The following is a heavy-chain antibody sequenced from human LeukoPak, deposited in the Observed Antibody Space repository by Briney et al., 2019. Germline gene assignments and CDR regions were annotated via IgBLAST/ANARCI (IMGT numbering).Heavy chain of an antibody. CDR3: ARSYGSGSYYNRVRPGGI. CDR1: GYSISSGYY. J-gene: IGHJ4*02. D-gene: IGHD3-10*01. V-gene: IGHV4-38-2*02. CDR2: IYHSGST. Sequence: SETQSLTCTVSGYSISSGYYWGWIRQPPGKGLEWIGSIYHSGSTYYNPSLKSPVTISVDTSKNQFSLKLSSVTAADTAVYYCARSYGSGSYYNRVRPGGIWGQGTLVTVSS.